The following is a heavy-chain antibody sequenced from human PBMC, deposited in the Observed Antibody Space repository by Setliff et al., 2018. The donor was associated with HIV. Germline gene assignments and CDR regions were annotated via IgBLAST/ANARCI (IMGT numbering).Heavy chain of an antibody. CDR1: GFTFSSYA. D-gene: IGHD5-12*01. CDR2: ISDSGGNT. V-gene: IGHV3-23*01. Sequence: GGSLRLSCAASGFTFSSYAMNWVRQAPGKGLEWVSTISDSGGNTYYTDSVKGRFAISRDNSKNMLYLQMNSLRREDTAVYYCAGEGSHSGSVYWGQGTLVTVSS. J-gene: IGHJ4*02. CDR3: AGEGSHSGSVY.